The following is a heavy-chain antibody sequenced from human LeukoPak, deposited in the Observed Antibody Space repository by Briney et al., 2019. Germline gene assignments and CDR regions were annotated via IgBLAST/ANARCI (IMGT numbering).Heavy chain of an antibody. D-gene: IGHD3-10*01. V-gene: IGHV4-61*02. CDR3: ARVSFGSGYYYYMDV. CDR1: GGSISSGSYY. CDR2: IYTTGST. Sequence: SETLSLTCTVSGGSISSGSYYWSWIRQPAGKGLEWIGRIYTTGSTNYNPSLKSRVTISVDTSETQFSLNLSSVTAADTAVYYCARVSFGSGYYYYMDVWGKGTTVTVSS. J-gene: IGHJ6*03.